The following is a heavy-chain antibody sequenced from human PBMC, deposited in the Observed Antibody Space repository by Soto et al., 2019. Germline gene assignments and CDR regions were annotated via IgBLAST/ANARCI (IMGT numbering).Heavy chain of an antibody. D-gene: IGHD5-12*01. CDR1: GFTFSSYA. J-gene: IGHJ6*02. V-gene: IGHV3-30-3*01. CDR3: ARGGVATLWGEGSYYYGMDV. CDR2: ISYDGSNK. Sequence: QVQLVESGGGVVQPGRSLRLSCAASGFTFSSYAMHWVRQAPGKGLEWVAVISYDGSNKYYADSVKGRFTISRDNSKNTLYLQMNSLRAEDTAVYYCARGGVATLWGEGSYYYGMDVWGQGTTVTVSS.